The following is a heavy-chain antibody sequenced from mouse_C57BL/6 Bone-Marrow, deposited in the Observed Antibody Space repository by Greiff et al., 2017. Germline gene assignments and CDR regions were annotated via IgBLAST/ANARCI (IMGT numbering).Heavy chain of an antibody. CDR1: GFTFSSYA. J-gene: IGHJ3*01. CDR2: ISSGGGYI. V-gene: IGHV5-9-1*02. Sequence: EVKLVEPGEGLVKPGGSLKLSCAASGFTFSSYAMSWVRQTPEKRLEWVAYISSGGGYIYYADTVKGRFTISRDNARNTLYLQMSSLKSEDTAMYYCTRGAAWFAYWGQGTLVTVSA. CDR3: TRGAAWFAY.